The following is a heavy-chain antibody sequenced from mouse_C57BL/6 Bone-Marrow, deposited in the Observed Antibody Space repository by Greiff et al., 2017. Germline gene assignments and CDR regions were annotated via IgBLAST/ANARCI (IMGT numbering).Heavy chain of an antibody. CDR1: GYTFTSYD. V-gene: IGHV1-85*01. CDR3: ARKYYGSSPPTAYFDV. CDR2: IYPRDGST. Sequence: QVQLQQSGPELVKPGASVKLSCKASGYTFTSYDINWVKQRPGQGLEWIGWIYPRDGSTKYNEKFKGKATLTVDTSSSTAYMELHSLTSEDSAVYFCARKYYGSSPPTAYFDVWGTGTTVTVSS. J-gene: IGHJ1*03. D-gene: IGHD1-1*01.